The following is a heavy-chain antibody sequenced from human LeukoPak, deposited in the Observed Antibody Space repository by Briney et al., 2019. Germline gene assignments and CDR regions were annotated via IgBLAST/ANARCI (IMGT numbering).Heavy chain of an antibody. Sequence: ASVKVSCKASGYTFTSYYMHWVRQAPGQGLEWIGIINPRGGSTSYAQKFQGRVTMTRDTSTSTVYMELSSLRSEDTAVYYCARGSGRTMIVPQPFDYWGQGTLVSVSS. D-gene: IGHD3-22*01. J-gene: IGHJ4*02. V-gene: IGHV1-46*01. CDR2: INPRGGST. CDR3: ARGSGRTMIVPQPFDY. CDR1: GYTFTSYY.